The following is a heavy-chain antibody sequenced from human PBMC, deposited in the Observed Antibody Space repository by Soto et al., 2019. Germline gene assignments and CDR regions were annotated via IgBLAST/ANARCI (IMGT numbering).Heavy chain of an antibody. Sequence: EVQLLESGGGLVQPGGSLRLSCGASGFTFSTFAMNWVRQVPGKGLEWLSLISGSGNIYYRDSVKGRFTISRDNSKNTLYLQITSLSADDTAIYYCANGAGSFDYCGQGTLVTVSS. V-gene: IGHV3-23*01. D-gene: IGHD3-16*01. CDR1: GFTFSTFA. J-gene: IGHJ4*02. CDR3: ANGAGSFDY. CDR2: ISGSGNI.